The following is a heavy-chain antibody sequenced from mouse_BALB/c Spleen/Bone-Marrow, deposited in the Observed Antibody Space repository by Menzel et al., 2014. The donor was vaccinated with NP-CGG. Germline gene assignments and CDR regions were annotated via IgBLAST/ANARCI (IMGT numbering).Heavy chain of an antibody. Sequence: QVQLKESGAELVRPESSVKISCKASGYAFSTYWMIWVKQRPGQGLEWIGQIYPGDGDTNYYGKFKGKATLTADKSSSTAYMQLSSLTSEDSAVYFCARGARSAMDYWGQGTSVTVSS. CDR3: ARGARSAMDY. CDR2: IYPGDGDT. V-gene: IGHV1-80*01. J-gene: IGHJ4*01. CDR1: GYAFSTYW.